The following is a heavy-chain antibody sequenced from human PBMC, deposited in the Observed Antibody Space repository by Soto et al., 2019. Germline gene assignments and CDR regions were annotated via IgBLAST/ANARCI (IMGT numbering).Heavy chain of an antibody. V-gene: IGHV4-34*01. CDR2: INHSGST. D-gene: IGHD5-12*01. CDR3: ARKVATIGGMNYYYYYYMDV. CDR1: GGSFSGYY. Sequence: SETLSLTCAVYGGSFSGYYWSWIRQPPGKGLEWIGEINHSGSTNYNPSLKSRVTISVDTSKNQFSLELSSVTAADTAVYYCARKVATIGGMNYYYYYYMDVWGKGTTVTVSS. J-gene: IGHJ6*03.